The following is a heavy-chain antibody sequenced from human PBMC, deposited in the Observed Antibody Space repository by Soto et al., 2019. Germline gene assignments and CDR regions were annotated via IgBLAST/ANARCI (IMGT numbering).Heavy chain of an antibody. CDR3: AREEVGYISRYFAF. CDR2: INTGNGNT. J-gene: IGHJ4*02. D-gene: IGHD6-13*01. CDR1: GYTFTGYT. V-gene: IGHV1-3*04. Sequence: GASVKVSCKASGYTFTGYTIQCVRQAPGQRLEWMGWINTGNGNTRYSQKFQGRVTITRDTSASTAYMELGSLRSEDTAVYYCAREEVGYISRYFAFWVQGTLVTVSS.